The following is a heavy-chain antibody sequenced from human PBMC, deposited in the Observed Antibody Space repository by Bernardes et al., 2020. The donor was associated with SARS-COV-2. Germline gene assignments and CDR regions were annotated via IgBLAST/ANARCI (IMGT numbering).Heavy chain of an antibody. CDR2: ISGSGSNT. CDR3: ARNFYDRIPELAPDGPAEHLDY. Sequence: GGSLRLSCAASGFTFSNYLFSWFRQAPGKGLEWVSSISGSGSNTYYADSVKGRFTISRDNSKNTLYLQMNSLRDDDTAVYYCARNFYDRIPELAPDGPAEHLDYWGQGTLATVSS. CDR1: GFTFSNYL. J-gene: IGHJ4*02. D-gene: IGHD3-22*01. V-gene: IGHV3-23*05.